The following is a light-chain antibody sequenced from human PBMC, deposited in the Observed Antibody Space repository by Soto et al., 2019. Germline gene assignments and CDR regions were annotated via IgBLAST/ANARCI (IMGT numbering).Light chain of an antibody. CDR2: GAS. V-gene: IGKV3-20*01. CDR1: QSVDSSY. CDR3: QQYGSSPRIT. J-gene: IGKJ3*01. Sequence: EIVLTQSPGTLSLSPGERATLSCRASQSVDSSYLAWYQQKPGQAPRLLIYGASNRATGIPDRFSGSGSVTDFTHTISRLEPEDFAVYYCQQYGSSPRITFGPGTKVDFK.